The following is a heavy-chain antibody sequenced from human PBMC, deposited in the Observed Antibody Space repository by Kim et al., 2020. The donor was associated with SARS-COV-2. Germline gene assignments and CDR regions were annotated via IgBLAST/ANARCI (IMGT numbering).Heavy chain of an antibody. D-gene: IGHD4-4*01. J-gene: IGHJ5*02. CDR1: GFTFTNVW. Sequence: GGSLRLSCAASGFTFTNVWMSWVRQAPGKGLEWVGLIKSKTDGGTTDYDAPVKGRFTISRDDSKNMLYLQMNSLKTDDTDLYYCTIYRNWFDPWGQGTL. CDR3: TIYRNWFDP. CDR2: IKSKTDGGTT. V-gene: IGHV3-15*01.